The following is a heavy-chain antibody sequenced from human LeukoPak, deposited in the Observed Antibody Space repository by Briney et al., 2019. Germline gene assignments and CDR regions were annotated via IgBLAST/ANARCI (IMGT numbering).Heavy chain of an antibody. CDR3: ARIFIRNGYSSYFDC. V-gene: IGHV4-38-2*02. J-gene: IGHJ4*02. CDR2: VYRSGTT. D-gene: IGHD5-18*01. Sequence: SETLSLTCTVSGFSISSGHYWGWVRQPPGAGLEWIGSVYRSGTTYYNPSLKSRVTTSVDMSKNQFSLRLRPVTAADTAVYYCARIFIRNGYSSYFDCWGQGTLVTVSS. CDR1: GFSISSGHY.